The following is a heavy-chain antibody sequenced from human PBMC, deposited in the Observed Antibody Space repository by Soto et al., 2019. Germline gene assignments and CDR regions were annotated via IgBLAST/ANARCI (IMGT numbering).Heavy chain of an antibody. CDR1: GYSFTSYW. Sequence: GESLKISCKGSGYSFTSYWIGWVRQMPGKGLEWMGIIYPGDSDTRYSPSFQGQVTISADKSISTAYLQWSSLKASDTAMYYCARQTPPVEYSSSSARADWFDPWGQGTLVTVSS. J-gene: IGHJ5*02. D-gene: IGHD6-6*01. CDR2: IYPGDSDT. V-gene: IGHV5-51*01. CDR3: ARQTPPVEYSSSSARADWFDP.